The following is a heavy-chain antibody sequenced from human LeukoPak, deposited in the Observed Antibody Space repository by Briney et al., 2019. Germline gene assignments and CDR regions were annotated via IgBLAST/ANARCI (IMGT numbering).Heavy chain of an antibody. CDR2: TYYRSKWYN. CDR1: GDSVPSNSAA. D-gene: IGHD2-21*01. J-gene: IGHJ6*02. Sequence: SQTLSLTCAISGDSVPSNSAAWNWIRQSPSRGLEWLGRTYYRSKWYNDYAVSVKSRITINPDTSKNQFSLQLNSVTPEDTAVYYCQRDTPRDSVLSNYYSSGRDVWAQGTTVTVSS. CDR3: QRDTPRDSVLSNYYSSGRDV. V-gene: IGHV6-1*01.